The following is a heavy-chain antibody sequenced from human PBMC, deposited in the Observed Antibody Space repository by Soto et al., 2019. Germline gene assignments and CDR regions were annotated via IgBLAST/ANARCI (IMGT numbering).Heavy chain of an antibody. CDR2: IKQDGSEK. CDR1: GFTFSSYW. Sequence: EVQLVESGGGLVQPGGSLRLSCAASGFTFSSYWMSWVRQAPGKGLEWVANIKQDGSEKYYVDSVKGRFTISRDNAKNYLYLQMNSLRAEDTAVYYCARAHTLIADRPGQLGYGGQGTLVTVSS. J-gene: IGHJ4*02. V-gene: IGHV3-7*01. CDR3: ARAHTLIADRPGQLGY. D-gene: IGHD6-6*01.